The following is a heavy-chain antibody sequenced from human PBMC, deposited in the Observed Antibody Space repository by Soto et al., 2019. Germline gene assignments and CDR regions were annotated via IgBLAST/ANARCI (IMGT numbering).Heavy chain of an antibody. Sequence: SETLSLTCTVSGGSISSYYWSWIRQPPGKGLEWIGYIYYSGSTNYNPSLKSRVTISVDTSKNQFSLKLSSVTAADTAVYYCARIPSPYPVGYKTNLFDPWGQGTLVTVSS. CDR2: IYYSGST. CDR3: ARIPSPYPVGYKTNLFDP. V-gene: IGHV4-59*12. D-gene: IGHD1-20*01. CDR1: GGSISSYY. J-gene: IGHJ5*02.